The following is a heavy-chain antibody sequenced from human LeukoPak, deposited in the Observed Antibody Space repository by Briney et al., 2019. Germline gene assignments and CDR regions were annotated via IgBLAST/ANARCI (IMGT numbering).Heavy chain of an antibody. CDR3: ARAQGALDY. Sequence: GGSLRLSCAASGFTITTYAVNWVRQAPGKGLEWVSDIGCGGTEYYADSVKGRFIISSDNSQNLVHLQMNSLTVEDTAVYYCARAQGALDYWGQGTMVSVSS. D-gene: IGHD1-26*01. J-gene: IGHJ4*02. CDR2: IGCGGTE. CDR1: GFTITTYA. V-gene: IGHV3-23*01.